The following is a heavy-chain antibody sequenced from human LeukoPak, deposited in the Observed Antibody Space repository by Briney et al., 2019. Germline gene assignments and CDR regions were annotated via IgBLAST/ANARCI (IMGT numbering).Heavy chain of an antibody. Sequence: SETLSLTCGVSGGSIYSNDWWSWVRQSPGKGLEWIGEIYHRGYTNYNPSLKTRVTISVDMSKNHFSLELTSVTAADTALYYCARNRGGDYGDYRSDWFDPWGQGTLVTVSS. CDR1: GGSIYSNDW. V-gene: IGHV4-4*02. D-gene: IGHD4-17*01. CDR3: ARNRGGDYGDYRSDWFDP. J-gene: IGHJ5*02. CDR2: IYHRGYT.